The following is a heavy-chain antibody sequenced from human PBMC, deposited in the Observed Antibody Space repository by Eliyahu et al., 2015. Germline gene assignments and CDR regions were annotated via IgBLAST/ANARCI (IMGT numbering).Heavy chain of an antibody. CDR3: ANSPPVVPAAIYFDL. Sequence: QVQLVESGGGVVQPGGSLRLSCAASGFTFSGMGMHWVRQAPGKGLEWVAFIRYDGSNKYYADSVKGRFTISRDNSKNTLYLQMNSLRAEDTAVYYCANSPPVVPAAIYFDLWGRGTLVTVSS. V-gene: IGHV3-30*02. CDR2: IRYDGSNK. CDR1: GFTFSGMG. D-gene: IGHD2-2*01. J-gene: IGHJ2*01.